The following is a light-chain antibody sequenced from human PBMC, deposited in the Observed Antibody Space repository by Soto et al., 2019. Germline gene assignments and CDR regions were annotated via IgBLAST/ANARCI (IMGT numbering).Light chain of an antibody. CDR2: KAS. V-gene: IGKV1-5*03. Sequence: DIQMTQSPSTLSASLGDRVTIXXRASQSISSWLAWYQQKPGKAPKLXXYKASSLESGVPSRFSGSGSGTEFTLTISSLQPDDFATYYCQQYNSSSPETFGQGTKVDIK. CDR1: QSISSW. J-gene: IGKJ1*01. CDR3: QQYNSSSPET.